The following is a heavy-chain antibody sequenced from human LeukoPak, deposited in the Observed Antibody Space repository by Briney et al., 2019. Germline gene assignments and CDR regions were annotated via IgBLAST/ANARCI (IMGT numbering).Heavy chain of an antibody. V-gene: IGHV3-21*01. Sequence: SGGSLRLSCTASGFTFSRYSMNCIRQAPGKGLEWVSSISSSSNCIYYADSVKGRFTISRDNAKNSLYLQMNSLRTEDTAVYYCARAPTSEQQLQFDYWGQGTLVTVSS. CDR2: ISSSSNCI. CDR3: ARAPTSEQQLQFDY. J-gene: IGHJ4*02. CDR1: GFTFSRYS. D-gene: IGHD6-13*01.